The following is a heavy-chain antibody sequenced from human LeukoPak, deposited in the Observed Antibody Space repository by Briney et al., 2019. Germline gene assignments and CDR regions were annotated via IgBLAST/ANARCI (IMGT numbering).Heavy chain of an antibody. CDR2: ISGYNGNT. CDR1: GYTFINFR. V-gene: IGHV1-18*01. J-gene: IGHJ5*02. D-gene: IGHD5-18*01. Sequence: ASVKVSCTPSGYTFINFRISWVRQAPGQGLEWIGWISGYNGNTVYAQKFQRRFTMTPDIYTRTAYIELRSLTSDDTAVYYCAREFITQDTAMVKCDLWGQGTRVTVSS. CDR3: AREFITQDTAMVKCDL.